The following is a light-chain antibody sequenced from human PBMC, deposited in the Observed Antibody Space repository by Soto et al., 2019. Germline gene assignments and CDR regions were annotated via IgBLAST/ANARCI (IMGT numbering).Light chain of an antibody. CDR1: SSDVGGYNY. Sequence: QSALTQPASVSGSPGQSITISCTGTSSDVGGYNYVSWYQQHPGKAPKLMIFEVINRPSGVSHRFSGSKSGNTASLTVSGLQAEDEAEYYCSSYTTSRTLVFGSGTQLTVL. J-gene: IGLJ7*01. V-gene: IGLV2-14*01. CDR3: SSYTTSRTLV. CDR2: EVI.